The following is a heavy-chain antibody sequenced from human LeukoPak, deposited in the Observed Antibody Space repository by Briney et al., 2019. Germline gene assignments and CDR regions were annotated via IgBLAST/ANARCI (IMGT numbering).Heavy chain of an antibody. CDR1: GVSFNDYY. Sequence: PSETLSLTCAASGVSFNDYYWSWVRQTPGKGLEWIGEINHSEYTNDSPSLKSRVTLAIDTSRKQFSLNLRSVTVADTGIYYCTRMTTGHDYWGQGTLVTVSS. CDR2: INHSEYT. CDR3: TRMTTGHDY. J-gene: IGHJ4*02. D-gene: IGHD4-17*01. V-gene: IGHV4-34*01.